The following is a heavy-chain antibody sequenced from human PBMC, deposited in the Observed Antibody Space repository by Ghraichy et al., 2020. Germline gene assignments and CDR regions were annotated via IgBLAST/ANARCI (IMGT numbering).Heavy chain of an antibody. CDR1: GFTVSRYY. V-gene: IGHV3-66*02. Sequence: GGSLRLSCAASGFTVSRYYMTWVRQAPGKGLEWVSVIYIGGSTYYADSVKGRFTISRDDSKNTLYLQMNSLRPDDTAVYYCARDRRGGGYDDFDIWGQGTMVTVSS. D-gene: IGHD2-15*01. CDR3: ARDRRGGGYDDFDI. J-gene: IGHJ3*02. CDR2: IYIGGST.